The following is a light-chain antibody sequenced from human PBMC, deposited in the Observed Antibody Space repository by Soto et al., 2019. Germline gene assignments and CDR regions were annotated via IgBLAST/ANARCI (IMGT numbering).Light chain of an antibody. CDR3: QQSYSTPIT. V-gene: IGKV1-39*01. Sequence: DIQMTQSPSALSAFIGDRVTITCRASQSISIWLAWYQQKPGKAPKLLIYAASSLQSGVPSRFSGSGSGTDFTLTISSLQPEDFATYYCQQSYSTPITFGQGTRLEIK. CDR2: AAS. J-gene: IGKJ5*01. CDR1: QSISIW.